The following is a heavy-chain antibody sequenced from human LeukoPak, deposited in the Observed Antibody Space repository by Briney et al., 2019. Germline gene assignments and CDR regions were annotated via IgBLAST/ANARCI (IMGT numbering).Heavy chain of an antibody. D-gene: IGHD3-3*02. J-gene: IGHJ4*02. CDR3: ARGLTIYYFDY. CDR1: GGSISSSSYY. V-gene: IGHV4-39*07. CDR2: IYYSGST. Sequence: SETLSPTCTVSGGSISSSSYYWGWIRQPPGKGLEWFGSIYYSGSTYYNPSLKSRVTISLDTSKNQFSLKLSSVTAADTAVYYWARGLTIYYFDYWGQGTLVTVSS.